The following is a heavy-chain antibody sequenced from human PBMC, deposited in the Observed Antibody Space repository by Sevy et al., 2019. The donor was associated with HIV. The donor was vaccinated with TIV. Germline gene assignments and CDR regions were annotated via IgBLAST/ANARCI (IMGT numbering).Heavy chain of an antibody. J-gene: IGHJ6*02. CDR3: ARLTTQPTSDLYGLDV. CDR1: GYIFSDYY. Sequence: ASVKVSCKASGYIFSDYYIHWVRQAPGQGLEWMAWINSDSGVTNYAQRFQGEVTVTRDTSLRTAYLELTNLKSNDTAIYYCARLTTQPTSDLYGLDVWARGRRSPSP. CDR2: INSDSGVT. D-gene: IGHD4-17*01. V-gene: IGHV1-2*02.